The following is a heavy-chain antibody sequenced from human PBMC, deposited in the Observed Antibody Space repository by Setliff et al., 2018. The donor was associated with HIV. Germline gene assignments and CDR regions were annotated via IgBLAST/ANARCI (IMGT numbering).Heavy chain of an antibody. CDR2: INPNGGST. Sequence: ASVKVSCKASGYTFTSHYIHWVRQAPGQGLEWMGIINPNGGSTTYAQKFQGRVTMTRDTSTSTVYMELSSLRSADTAVYYCARGDWRMGSDFWSGYGGYYFDYWGQGTLVTVSS. CDR1: GYTFTSHY. J-gene: IGHJ4*02. CDR3: ARGDWRMGSDFWSGYGGYYFDY. V-gene: IGHV1-46*01. D-gene: IGHD3-3*01.